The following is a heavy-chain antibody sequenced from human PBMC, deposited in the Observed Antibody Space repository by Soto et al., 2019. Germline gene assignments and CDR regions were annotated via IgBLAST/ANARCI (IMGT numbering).Heavy chain of an antibody. D-gene: IGHD4-17*01. J-gene: IGHJ4*02. V-gene: IGHV4-59*08. CDR3: ARKTTVTTYFDY. CDR1: GGSISSYY. Sequence: LTCTVSGGSISSYYWSWIRRPPGKGLEWIGYIYYSGSTYYNPSLKSRVTMSVDTSKNEFSLKVTSVTAVDTAVYYCARKTTVTTYFDYWGLGTLVTVSS. CDR2: IYYSGST.